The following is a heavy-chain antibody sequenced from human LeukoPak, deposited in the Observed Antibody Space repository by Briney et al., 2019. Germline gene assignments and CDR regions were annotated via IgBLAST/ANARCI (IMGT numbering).Heavy chain of an antibody. CDR3: AREAVSDFWSGYYGSGYYYYGMDV. V-gene: IGHV4-61*02. CDR1: GGSISSGSYY. J-gene: IGHJ6*02. Sequence: PSETLSLTCTVSGGSISSGSYYWSWIRQPAGKGLEWIGRIYTSGSTNYNPSLKSRVTISVDTSKNQCSLKLSSVTAADTTVYYCAREAVSDFWSGYYGSGYYYYGMDVWGQGTTVTVSS. CDR2: IYTSGST. D-gene: IGHD3-3*01.